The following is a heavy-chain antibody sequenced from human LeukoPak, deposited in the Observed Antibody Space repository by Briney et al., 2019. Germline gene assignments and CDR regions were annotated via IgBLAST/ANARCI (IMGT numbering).Heavy chain of an antibody. V-gene: IGHV4-34*01. D-gene: IGHD1-26*01. CDR3: ARVRLVGATTFPNVLGFDY. CDR1: GGSFRGYY. CDR2: INHSGST. Sequence: PSETLSLTCAVYGGSFRGYYWSWIRQPPGKGLEWIGEINHSGSTNYNPSLKSRVTISVDTSKNQFSLKLSSVTAADTAVYYCARVRLVGATTFPNVLGFDYWGQGTLVTVSS. J-gene: IGHJ4*02.